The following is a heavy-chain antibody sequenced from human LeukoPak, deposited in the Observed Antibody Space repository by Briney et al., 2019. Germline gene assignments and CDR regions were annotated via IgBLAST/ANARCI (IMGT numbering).Heavy chain of an antibody. CDR1: GFTFSSYA. D-gene: IGHD6-19*01. CDR3: AREWVSDSSGWSNRREYYYGMDV. Sequence: GGSLRLSCAASGFTFSSYAMHWVRQAPGKGLEWVAVISYDGSNKYYAASVKGRVTVSRDNSKNTLYLQMHSLRAEETAVYYCAREWVSDSSGWSNRREYYYGMDVWGQGTTVTVSS. V-gene: IGHV3-30-3*01. J-gene: IGHJ6*02. CDR2: ISYDGSNK.